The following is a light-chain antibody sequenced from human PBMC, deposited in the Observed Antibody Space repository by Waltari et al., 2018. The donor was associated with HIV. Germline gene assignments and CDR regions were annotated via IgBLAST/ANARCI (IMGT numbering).Light chain of an antibody. J-gene: IGLJ2*01. CDR3: SSYTSSTTVV. CDR1: NSDIGEYNY. CDR2: DVS. V-gene: IGLV2-14*03. Sequence: QSALAQPASVSGSPGQSITISCTGTNSDIGEYNYVSWYQQHPGKAPKLMIYDVSYRPSGASNRFSGSKSGNTASLTISGLQAEDEADYYCSSYTSSTTVVFGGGTKLTVL.